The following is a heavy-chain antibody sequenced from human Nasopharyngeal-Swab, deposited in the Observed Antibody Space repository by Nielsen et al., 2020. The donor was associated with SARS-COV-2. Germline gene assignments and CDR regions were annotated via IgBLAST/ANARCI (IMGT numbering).Heavy chain of an antibody. CDR3: ARTIAAAGPYGMDV. J-gene: IGHJ6*02. V-gene: IGHV3-21*01. CDR1: GFTFSSYS. D-gene: IGHD6-13*01. Sequence: GESLKISCAASGFTFSSYSMNWVRQAPGKGLEWVSSISSSSSYIYYADSAKGRFTISRDNAKNSLYLQMNSLRAEDTAVYYCARTIAAAGPYGMDVWGQGTTVTVSS. CDR2: ISSSSSYI.